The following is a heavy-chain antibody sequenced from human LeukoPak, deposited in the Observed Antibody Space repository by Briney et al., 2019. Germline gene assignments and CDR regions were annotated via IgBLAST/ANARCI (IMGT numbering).Heavy chain of an antibody. D-gene: IGHD7-27*01. Sequence: GGSLRLSCAASGFTFDDYAMHWVRQAPGKGLEWVSGISWNSGSIGYADSVKGRFTISRDNSKNSLYLQMNSLRAEDTAWYYCAKDPNPGSWGVWGQGTTVTVSS. CDR2: ISWNSGSI. J-gene: IGHJ6*02. CDR3: AKDPNPGSWGV. CDR1: GFTFDDYA. V-gene: IGHV3-9*01.